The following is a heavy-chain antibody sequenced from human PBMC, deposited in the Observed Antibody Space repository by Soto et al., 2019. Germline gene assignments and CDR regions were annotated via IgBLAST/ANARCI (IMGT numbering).Heavy chain of an antibody. D-gene: IGHD6-6*01. V-gene: IGHV4-34*01. Sequence: PSETLSLTCAVYGGSFSGYYWSWIRQPPGKGLEWIGEINHSGSTNYNPSLKSRVTISVDTSKNQFSLKLSSVTAADTAVYYCARGRVAARSGYYDYWGQGTLVTVSS. J-gene: IGHJ4*02. CDR3: ARGRVAARSGYYDY. CDR1: GGSFSGYY. CDR2: INHSGST.